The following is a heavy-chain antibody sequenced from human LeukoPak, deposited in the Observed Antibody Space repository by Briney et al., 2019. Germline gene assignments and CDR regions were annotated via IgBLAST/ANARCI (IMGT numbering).Heavy chain of an antibody. Sequence: SETLSLTCTVSGGSISSYYWSWIRQPPGKGLERIGYIYYSGSTNYNPSLKSRVTISVDTSKNQFSLKLSSVTAADTAVYYCARGPDILTGYYFYFDYWGQGTLVTVSS. CDR2: IYYSGST. CDR1: GGSISSYY. D-gene: IGHD3-9*01. J-gene: IGHJ4*02. CDR3: ARGPDILTGYYFYFDY. V-gene: IGHV4-59*01.